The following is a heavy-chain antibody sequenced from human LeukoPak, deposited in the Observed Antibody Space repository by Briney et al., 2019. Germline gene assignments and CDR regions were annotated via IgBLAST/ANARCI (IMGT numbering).Heavy chain of an antibody. CDR1: GYSISSGYY. CDR2: IHHSGST. CDR3: ARSRGWLQSHPLGY. J-gene: IGHJ4*02. V-gene: IGHV4-38-2*02. Sequence: SETLSLTCTVSGYSISSGYYWGWIRQPPGKGLEWIGEIHHSGSTKYNPSLKSRVTISVHTSKNQFSLKLSSVTAADTAVYYCARSRGWLQSHPLGYWGQGTLVAVSS. D-gene: IGHD5-24*01.